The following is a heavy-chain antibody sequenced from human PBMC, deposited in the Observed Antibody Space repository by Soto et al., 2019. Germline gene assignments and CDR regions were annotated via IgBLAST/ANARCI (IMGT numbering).Heavy chain of an antibody. CDR1: GFTFSSYS. Sequence: GSLRLSCAASGFTFSSYSMNWVRQAPGKGLEWVSSISSSSSYIYYADSVKGRFTISRDNAKNSLYLQMNSLRAEDTAVYYCARDPAYSSSWYEENWFDPWGQGTLVTVSS. CDR2: ISSSSSYI. D-gene: IGHD6-13*01. V-gene: IGHV3-21*01. J-gene: IGHJ5*02. CDR3: ARDPAYSSSWYEENWFDP.